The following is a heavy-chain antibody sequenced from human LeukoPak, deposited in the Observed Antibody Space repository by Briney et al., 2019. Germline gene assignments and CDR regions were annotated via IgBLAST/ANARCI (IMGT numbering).Heavy chain of an antibody. V-gene: IGHV1-18*01. D-gene: IGHD1-26*01. J-gene: IGHJ3*02. CDR3: ARVQKWELLRSTAFDI. CDR1: GYTFTSYG. Sequence: ASVKVSCKASGYTFTSYGINWVRQAPGQGLEWMGWISAYNGNTKYAQKLQGRVTMTTDTSTSTAYMELRSLRSDDTAVYYCARVQKWELLRSTAFDIWGQGTMVTVSS. CDR2: ISAYNGNT.